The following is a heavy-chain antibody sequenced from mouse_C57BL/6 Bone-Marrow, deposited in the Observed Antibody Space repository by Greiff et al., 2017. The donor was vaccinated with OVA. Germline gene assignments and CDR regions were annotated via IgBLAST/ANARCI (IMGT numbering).Heavy chain of an antibody. CDR2: ISDGGSYA. V-gene: IGHV5-4*03. Sequence: EVTLVESGGGLVKPGGSLKLSCAASGFSLSSYAMSWVRQTPEKRLEWVATISDGGSYAYYPANVKGRFTIFRDNAKNNLYLQMSHLKSEDAAMYYCASDSVYYYGSAGFAYWGQGTLVPVSA. CDR3: ASDSVYYYGSAGFAY. CDR1: GFSLSSYA. D-gene: IGHD1-1*01. J-gene: IGHJ3*01.